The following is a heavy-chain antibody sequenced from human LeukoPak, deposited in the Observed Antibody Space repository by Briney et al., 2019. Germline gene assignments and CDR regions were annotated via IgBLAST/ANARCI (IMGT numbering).Heavy chain of an antibody. D-gene: IGHD3-10*01. CDR1: GGSFSGYY. J-gene: IGHJ4*02. CDR3: ARALPGRITMVQGVIYYFDY. V-gene: IGHV4-34*01. CDR2: INHSGST. Sequence: SETLSLTCAVYGGSFSGYYWSWIRQPPGKGLEWIGEINHSGSTNYNPSLKSRVTISVDTSKNQFSLKLSSVTAADTAVFYCARALPGRITMVQGVIYYFDYWGQGTLVTVSS.